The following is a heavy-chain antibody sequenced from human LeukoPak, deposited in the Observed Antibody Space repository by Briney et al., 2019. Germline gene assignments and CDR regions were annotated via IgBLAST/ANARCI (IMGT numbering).Heavy chain of an antibody. Sequence: ASVKVSCKASGYTFTSYGISWVRQAPGQGLEWMGWINAGNGNTKYSQKFQGRVTITRDTSASTAYMELSSLRSEDTAVYYCARAPLWFGELENWGQGTLVTVSS. CDR2: INAGNGNT. CDR3: ARAPLWFGELEN. D-gene: IGHD3-10*01. CDR1: GYTFTSYG. V-gene: IGHV1-3*01. J-gene: IGHJ4*02.